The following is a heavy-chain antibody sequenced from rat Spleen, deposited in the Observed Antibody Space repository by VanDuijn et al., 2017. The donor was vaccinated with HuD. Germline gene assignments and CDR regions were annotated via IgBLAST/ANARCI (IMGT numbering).Heavy chain of an antibody. V-gene: IGHV2-47*01. Sequence: QVQLKESGPGLVQPSQTLSLTCTVSGLSLNSNSVSWIRQPPGKGLEWMGVIWSGGSTDYNSALKSRLSISRDTSKSQVLLKMNSLQTEDTAIYYCTRAFPYYYVMDAWGQGASVTVSS. CDR1: GLSLNSNS. CDR3: TRAFPYYYVMDA. CDR2: IWSGGST. J-gene: IGHJ4*01.